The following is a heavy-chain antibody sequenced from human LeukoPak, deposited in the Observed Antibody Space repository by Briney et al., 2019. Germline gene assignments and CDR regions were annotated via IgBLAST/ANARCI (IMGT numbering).Heavy chain of an antibody. CDR3: ARGYSSGWHHYYFDY. J-gene: IGHJ4*02. V-gene: IGHV1-2*02. Sequence: ASVKVSCKASGYSFTGNYMHWVRQAPGQGLEWMGWINPNSGDTNFAQKFQGRVTMTRDTSISTAYMELSRLRSDDTAVYYCARGYSSGWHHYYFDYWGQGTLVTVSS. D-gene: IGHD6-19*01. CDR2: INPNSGDT. CDR1: GYSFTGNY.